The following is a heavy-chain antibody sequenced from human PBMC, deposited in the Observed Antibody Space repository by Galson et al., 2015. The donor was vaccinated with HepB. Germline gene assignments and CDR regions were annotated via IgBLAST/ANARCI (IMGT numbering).Heavy chain of an antibody. J-gene: IGHJ4*02. V-gene: IGHV3-9*01. CDR2: ISWNSGSI. CDR3: AKLGSSGYPEQGY. Sequence: SLRLSCAASGFTFDDYAMHWVRQAPGKGLEWVSGISWNSGSIGYADSVKGRFTISRDNAKNSLYLQMNSLRAEDTALYYCAKLGSSGYPEQGYWGQGTLVTVSS. CDR1: GFTFDDYA. D-gene: IGHD3-22*01.